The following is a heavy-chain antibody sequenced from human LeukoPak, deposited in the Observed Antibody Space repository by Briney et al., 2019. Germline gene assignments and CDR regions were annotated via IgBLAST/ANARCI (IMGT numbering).Heavy chain of an antibody. CDR2: IKQDGSEK. CDR1: GFTFSGYW. V-gene: IGHV3-7*01. D-gene: IGHD3-9*01. CDR3: ARGLGLDC. J-gene: IGHJ4*02. Sequence: GGSLRLSCAASGFTFSGYWMSWVRQAPGKGLEWVANIKQDGSEKNYVDSVKGRFTISRDNAKNSLYLQMNSLRAEDTAVYYCARGLGLDCWGQGTLVTVSS.